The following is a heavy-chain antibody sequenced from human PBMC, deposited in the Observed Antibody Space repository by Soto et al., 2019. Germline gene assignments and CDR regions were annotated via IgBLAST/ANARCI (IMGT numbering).Heavy chain of an antibody. J-gene: IGHJ6*02. CDR3: AKDLRGSSSPLGYYYGMDV. CDR1: GFTFSSYG. V-gene: IGHV3-30*18. Sequence: GGSLRLSCAASGFTFSSYGMHWVRQAPGKGLEWVAVISYDGSNKYYADSVKGRFTISRDNSKNTLYLQMNSLRAEDTAVYYCAKDLRGSSSPLGYYYGMDVWGQGTTVTVSS. CDR2: ISYDGSNK. D-gene: IGHD6-6*01.